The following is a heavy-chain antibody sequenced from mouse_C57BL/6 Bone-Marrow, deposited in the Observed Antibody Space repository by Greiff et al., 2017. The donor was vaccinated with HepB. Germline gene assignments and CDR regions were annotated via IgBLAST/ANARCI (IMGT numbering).Heavy chain of an antibody. D-gene: IGHD2-3*01. CDR3: ARGRYDGYSRWYFDV. V-gene: IGHV1-47*01. CDR1: GYTFTTYP. Sequence: VKLQESGAELVKPGASVKMSCKASGYTFTTYPIEWMKQNHGKSLEWIGNFHPYNDDTKYNEKFKGKATLTVEKSSSTVYLELSRLTSDDSAVYYCARGRYDGYSRWYFDVWGTGTTVTVSS. CDR2: FHPYNDDT. J-gene: IGHJ1*03.